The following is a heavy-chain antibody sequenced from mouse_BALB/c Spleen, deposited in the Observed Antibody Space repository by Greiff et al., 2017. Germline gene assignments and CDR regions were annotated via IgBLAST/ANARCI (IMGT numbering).Heavy chain of an antibody. V-gene: IGHV5-6-2*01. D-gene: IGHD1-2*01. Sequence: EVQRVESGGGLVKLGGSLKLSCAASGFTFSSYYMSWVRQTPEKRLELVAAINSNGGSTYYPDTVKGRFTISRDNAKNTLYLQMSSLKSEDTALYYCARQIHYYGYWYFDVWGAGTTVTVSS. CDR3: ARQIHYYGYWYFDV. CDR2: INSNGGST. J-gene: IGHJ1*01. CDR1: GFTFSSYY.